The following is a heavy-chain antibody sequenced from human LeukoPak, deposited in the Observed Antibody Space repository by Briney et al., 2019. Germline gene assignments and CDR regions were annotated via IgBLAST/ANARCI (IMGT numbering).Heavy chain of an antibody. Sequence: PSETLSLTCTVSGGSIISYYWSWIRQPPGKGLEWIGYIYYSGSTNYNPSLKSRVTISVDTSKNQFSLKLSSVTAADTAVYYCARGDIAAAEPNCDYWGQGTLVTVSS. D-gene: IGHD6-13*01. V-gene: IGHV4-59*01. CDR3: ARGDIAAAEPNCDY. J-gene: IGHJ4*02. CDR2: IYYSGST. CDR1: GGSIISYY.